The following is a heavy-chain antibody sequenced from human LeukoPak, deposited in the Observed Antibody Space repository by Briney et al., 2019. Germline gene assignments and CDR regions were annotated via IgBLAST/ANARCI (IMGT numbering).Heavy chain of an antibody. CDR1: GGSFSGYY. D-gene: IGHD4-17*01. CDR2: INHSGST. CDR3: ARHSRLRQLHP. V-gene: IGHV4-34*01. Sequence: SETLSLTCAVYGGSFSGYYWSWIRQPPGKGLEWIGEINHSGSTNYNPSLKSRVTISVDTSKNQFSLKLSSVTAADTAVYYCARHSRLRQLHPWGQGTLVTVSS. J-gene: IGHJ5*02.